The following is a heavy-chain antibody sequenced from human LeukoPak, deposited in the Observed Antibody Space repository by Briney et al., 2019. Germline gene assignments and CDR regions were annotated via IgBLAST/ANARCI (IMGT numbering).Heavy chain of an antibody. CDR1: EHRLTELS. J-gene: IGHJ3*01. Sequence: ASVKVSCKVSEHRLTELSMHWVRLAPGKGLEWMGGFDPEDVDTIYAQKFEGRVTMTEDTSTDTAYLELSSLRSEDTAVYYCATLLLSKKRYYDFWTSAFDFWGQGTMVTVSS. D-gene: IGHD3-3*01. CDR2: FDPEDVDT. CDR3: ATLLLSKKRYYDFWTSAFDF. V-gene: IGHV1-24*01.